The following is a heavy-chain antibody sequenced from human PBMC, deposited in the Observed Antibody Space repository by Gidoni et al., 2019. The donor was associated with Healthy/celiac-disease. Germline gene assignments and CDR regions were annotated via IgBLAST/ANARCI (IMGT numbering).Heavy chain of an antibody. D-gene: IGHD2-2*01. J-gene: IGHJ4*02. V-gene: IGHV4-34*01. CDR1: GGSFSGYY. CDR3: ARGILGYCSSTSCQKGGYFDY. Sequence: QVQLQQWGAGLSKPSATLSLTCAVYGGSFSGYYWSWIRQPPGKGLEWSGEINHSGSTNYNPSLKSRVTISVDTSKNQFSLKLSSVTAADTAVYYCARGILGYCSSTSCQKGGYFDYWGQGTLVTVSS. CDR2: INHSGST.